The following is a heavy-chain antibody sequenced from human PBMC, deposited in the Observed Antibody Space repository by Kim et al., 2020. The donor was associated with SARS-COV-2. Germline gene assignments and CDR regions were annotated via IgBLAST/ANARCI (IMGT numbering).Heavy chain of an antibody. CDR2: IRKRPTSYTT. D-gene: IGHD3-10*01. J-gene: IGHJ1*01. CDR1: GFTFSDHY. Sequence: GGSLRLSCVVSGFTFSDHYMDWVRQAPGKGLEWVGRIRKRPTSYTTEYAASVKGRFTISRDDSKNSLFLQMNSLKVEDTAVYYCARVDNRNHGEFVDWG. CDR3: ARVDNRNHGEFVD. V-gene: IGHV3-72*01.